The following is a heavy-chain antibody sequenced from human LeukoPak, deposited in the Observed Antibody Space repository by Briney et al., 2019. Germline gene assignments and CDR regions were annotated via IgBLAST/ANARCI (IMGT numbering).Heavy chain of an antibody. Sequence: SETLSLTCTVSGGSISSSSYYWGWIRQPPGKGLEWIGSIYYSGSTYYNPSLKSRVTISADTSKNQFSLKLSSVTAADTAVYYCARVEGMELHYWGQGTLVTVSS. CDR3: ARVEGMELHY. V-gene: IGHV4-39*07. D-gene: IGHD1-7*01. CDR2: IYYSGST. J-gene: IGHJ4*02. CDR1: GGSISSSSYY.